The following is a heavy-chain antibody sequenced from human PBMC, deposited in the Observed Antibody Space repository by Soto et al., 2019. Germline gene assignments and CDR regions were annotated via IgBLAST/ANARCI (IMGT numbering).Heavy chain of an antibody. V-gene: IGHV4-39*01. CDR3: ASIGSSGWSRGRDY. CDR1: GGSISSSSYY. D-gene: IGHD6-19*01. CDR2: IYYSGST. J-gene: IGHJ4*02. Sequence: SETLSLTCTVSGGSISSSSYYWGWIRQPPGKGLEWIGSIYYSGSTYYNPSLKSRVTISVDTSKNQFSLKLSSVTAADTAVYYCASIGSSGWSRGRDYWGQGTLVTVSS.